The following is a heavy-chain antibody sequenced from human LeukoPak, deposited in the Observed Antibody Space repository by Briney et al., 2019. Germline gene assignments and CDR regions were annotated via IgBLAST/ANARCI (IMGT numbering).Heavy chain of an antibody. CDR3: AKAHRGYSGSQFDD. Sequence: GGSLRLSCAASGFSFSGYAMNWVRQAPGKGLEWVSGLSGSGSTTYYADSVKGRFTISRANSKTMVYLQMDSLRAEDTAVYYCAKAHRGYSGSQFDDWGQGALVAVSS. J-gene: IGHJ4*02. CDR2: LSGSGSTT. D-gene: IGHD1-26*01. V-gene: IGHV3-23*01. CDR1: GFSFSGYA.